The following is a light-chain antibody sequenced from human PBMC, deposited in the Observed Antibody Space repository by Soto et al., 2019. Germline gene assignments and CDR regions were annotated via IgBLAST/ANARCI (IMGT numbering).Light chain of an antibody. CDR1: QSISSW. J-gene: IGKJ1*01. CDR2: DAS. CDR3: QQYNSYSGT. V-gene: IGKV1-5*01. Sequence: DIQMTQSPSTLSASVGDRVTITCRASQSISSWLAWYQQKPGKAPKLLIYDASSLESGVPSRFSGSGSGTEFTRTISSLQPDDCATYYCQQYNSYSGTCGQGTKVEIK.